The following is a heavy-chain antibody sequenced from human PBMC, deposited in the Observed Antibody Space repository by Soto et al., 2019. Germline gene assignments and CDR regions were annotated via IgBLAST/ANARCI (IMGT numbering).Heavy chain of an antibody. Sequence: QVQLQESGPGLVKPSETLSLTCTVSGGSVSSGSYYWSWIRQPPGKGLEWIGYIYYSGSTNYNPSLKGRVTISVDTSKNQFSLKLSSVTAADTAVYYCARAVNYDLSYYFDYWGQGTLVTVSS. D-gene: IGHD3-22*01. CDR1: GGSVSSGSYY. CDR2: IYYSGST. J-gene: IGHJ4*02. CDR3: ARAVNYDLSYYFDY. V-gene: IGHV4-61*01.